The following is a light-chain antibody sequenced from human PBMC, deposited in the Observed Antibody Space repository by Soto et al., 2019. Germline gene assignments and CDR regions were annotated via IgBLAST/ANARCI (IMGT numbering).Light chain of an antibody. J-gene: IGKJ4*01. CDR3: LQLNSYPLT. Sequence: GDRVTITCRASQAISSYLDWYQQKPGKGPKLLIHAASTLQSGVPLRFSGSGSGTEFTLTISSLQPEDFATYYCLQLNSYPLTFGGGTKVDNK. CDR2: AAS. CDR1: QAISSY. V-gene: IGKV1-9*01.